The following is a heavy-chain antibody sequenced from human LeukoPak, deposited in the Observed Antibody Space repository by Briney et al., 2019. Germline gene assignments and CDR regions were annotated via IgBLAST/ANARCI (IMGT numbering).Heavy chain of an antibody. D-gene: IGHD2-15*01. V-gene: IGHV4-59*08. Sequence: SETLSLTCTVSGGSIRNYYWSWLRQPPGKGLEWIGYIYYSGSTNYNPSLKSRVTISVDTSKNQFSLKLSSVTAADTAVYYCARKGGTFDYWGQGTLVTVSS. CDR1: GGSIRNYY. CDR3: ARKGGTFDY. J-gene: IGHJ4*02. CDR2: IYYSGST.